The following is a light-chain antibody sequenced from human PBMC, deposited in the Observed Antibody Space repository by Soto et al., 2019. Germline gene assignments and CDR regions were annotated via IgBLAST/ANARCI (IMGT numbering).Light chain of an antibody. Sequence: QSVLTQPPSVSAAPGQNVTISCSGSSSDIGNNLVSLYQQFPGSAPRLLIYDDFKRPSGIPDRFSGSKSGTSATLGITGVQTGDESDYYCLTRDKSLTAYVFGTGTKVTVL. CDR3: LTRDKSLTAYV. J-gene: IGLJ1*01. CDR1: SSDIGNNL. CDR2: DDF. V-gene: IGLV1-51*01.